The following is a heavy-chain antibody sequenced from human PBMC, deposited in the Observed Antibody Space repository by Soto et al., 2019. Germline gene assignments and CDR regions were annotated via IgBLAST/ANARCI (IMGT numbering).Heavy chain of an antibody. Sequence: PGGSLRLSCAASGFTVSSNYMSWARQAPGKGLEWVSVIYSGGSTYYADSVKGRFTISRDNSKNTLYLQMNSLRAEDTAVYYCASSLVGAIQLWAYWGQGTLVTVSS. D-gene: IGHD5-18*01. CDR1: GFTVSSNY. CDR2: IYSGGST. CDR3: ASSLVGAIQLWAY. V-gene: IGHV3-53*01. J-gene: IGHJ4*02.